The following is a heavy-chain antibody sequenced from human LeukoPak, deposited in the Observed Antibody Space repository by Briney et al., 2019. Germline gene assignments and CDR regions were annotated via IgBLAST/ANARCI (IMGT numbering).Heavy chain of an antibody. Sequence: PSETLSLTCTVSGGSISSYYWSWIRQPPGKGLEWIAYIYYSGTTNYNPSLKSRVTISVDTVRNQFSLKLSFVTAADTAVYYCARTLPSGTSDYWGQGTLVTVSS. J-gene: IGHJ4*02. V-gene: IGHV4-59*01. D-gene: IGHD3-10*01. CDR2: IYYSGTT. CDR1: GGSISSYY. CDR3: ARTLPSGTSDY.